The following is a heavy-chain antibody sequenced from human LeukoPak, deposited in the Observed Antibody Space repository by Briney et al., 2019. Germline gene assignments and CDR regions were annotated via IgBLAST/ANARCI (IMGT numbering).Heavy chain of an antibody. Sequence: QPGGSLRLSCAASGFTFSTYWMSWVRQAPGKGLEWISWVGIDSGNTKYADSVKGRFTISGEKAKNSLYLQMSSLRVEDTAVYYCARDHNYAFDNWGQGTLVTVSS. V-gene: IGHV3-48*01. CDR3: ARDHNYAFDN. J-gene: IGHJ4*02. D-gene: IGHD1-1*01. CDR1: GFTFSTYW. CDR2: VGIDSGNT.